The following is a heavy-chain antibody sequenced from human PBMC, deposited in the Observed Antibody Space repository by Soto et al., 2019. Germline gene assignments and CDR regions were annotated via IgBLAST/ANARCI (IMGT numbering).Heavy chain of an antibody. D-gene: IGHD5-18*01. CDR2: ISAYNGNT. V-gene: IGHV1-18*01. Sequence: QVQVVQSGAEVKKPGASVKVSCKASGYTFTSNGISWVRQAPGQGLEWMGWISAYNGNTNYAQKPQGRVTMPTDTSTSTAYMELRSLRSDDTAVYYCARDNGYSYGTGRVDYWGQGTLVTVSS. J-gene: IGHJ4*02. CDR3: ARDNGYSYGTGRVDY. CDR1: GYTFTSNG.